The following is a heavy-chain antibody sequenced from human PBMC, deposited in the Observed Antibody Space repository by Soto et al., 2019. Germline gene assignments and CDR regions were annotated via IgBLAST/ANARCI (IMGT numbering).Heavy chain of an antibody. CDR3: ARDGDSNYLFDY. V-gene: IGHV3-21*01. D-gene: IGHD4-4*01. J-gene: IGHJ4*02. Sequence: GGSLRLSCAASGFTFSSYSMNWVRQAPGKGLEWVSSICSSSSYIYYADSVKGRFTISRDNAKNSLYLQMNSLRAEDTAVYYCARDGDSNYLFDYWGQGTLVTVSS. CDR2: ICSSSSYI. CDR1: GFTFSSYS.